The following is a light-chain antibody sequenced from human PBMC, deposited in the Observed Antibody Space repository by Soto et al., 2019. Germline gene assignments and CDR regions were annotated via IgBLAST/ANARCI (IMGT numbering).Light chain of an antibody. V-gene: IGKV3D-15*01. CDR2: GAS. CDR3: QQYNNWPPIT. CDR1: QSVSNH. J-gene: IGKJ5*01. Sequence: EIVLTQSPGTLSLSPGERATLSCRASQSVSNHYLAWYQQKPGQAPRLLIYGASNRATGIPDRFSGSGSGTEFTLTISSLQSEDFAVYYCQQYNNWPPITFGQGTRLEIK.